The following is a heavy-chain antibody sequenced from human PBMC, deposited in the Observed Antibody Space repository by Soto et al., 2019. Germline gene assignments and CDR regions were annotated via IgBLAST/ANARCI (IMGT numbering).Heavy chain of an antibody. D-gene: IGHD4-17*01. CDR3: ARDYGSLGYYGMDV. CDR2: IYYSGST. CDR1: GGSISSYY. V-gene: IGHV4-59*01. Sequence: SSETLSLTCTVSGGSISSYYWSWIRQPPGKGLEWIGYIYYSGSTNYNPSLKSRVTISVDTSKNQFSLKLSSVTAADTAVYYCARDYGSLGYYGMDVWGQGTTVTVSS. J-gene: IGHJ6*02.